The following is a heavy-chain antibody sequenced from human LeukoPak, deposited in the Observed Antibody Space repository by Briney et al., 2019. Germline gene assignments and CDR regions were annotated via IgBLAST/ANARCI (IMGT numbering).Heavy chain of an antibody. D-gene: IGHD3-22*01. Sequence: GGSLRLSCAASGFTFSSYAMSWVRQAPGKGLEWVSAISGSGGSTYYADSVKGRFTISRDNSKNTLYLQMNSLRAEDTAVYYCAKAPGYYDSSGASSYFDYWGQGTLVTVSS. J-gene: IGHJ4*02. CDR2: ISGSGGST. CDR1: GFTFSSYA. V-gene: IGHV3-23*01. CDR3: AKAPGYYDSSGASSYFDY.